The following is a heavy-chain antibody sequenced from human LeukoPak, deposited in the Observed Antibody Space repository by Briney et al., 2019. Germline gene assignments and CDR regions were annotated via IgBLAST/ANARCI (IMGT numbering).Heavy chain of an antibody. J-gene: IGHJ4*02. CDR3: ARSQSSSLIDY. CDR1: GFSFSAYG. D-gene: IGHD6-13*01. Sequence: GSLRLSCAASGFSFSAYGVHWVRQAPGKGLEWVAVIWYDGRSKDYADSVKGRFTLSRDNSKNTLYLQMNSLTVEDTAVYYCARSQSSSLIDYWGQGTLVTVSS. CDR2: IWYDGRSK. V-gene: IGHV3-33*01.